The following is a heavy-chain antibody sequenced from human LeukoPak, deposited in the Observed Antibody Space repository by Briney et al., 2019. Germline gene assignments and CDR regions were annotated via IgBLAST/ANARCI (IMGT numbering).Heavy chain of an antibody. J-gene: IGHJ4*02. CDR2: IDKNGREK. Sequence: PGGSLRLSCTVSGFTFSNYWMRWVRQAPGKGLEGVASIDKNGREKLYVDSVEGRFTISRDNAANSVYLQMTSLGAEDTAVYYCATYTQNFGAPGTDYWGQGTLVTVSS. CDR1: GFTFSNYW. D-gene: IGHD3-10*01. CDR3: ATYTQNFGAPGTDY. V-gene: IGHV3-7*01.